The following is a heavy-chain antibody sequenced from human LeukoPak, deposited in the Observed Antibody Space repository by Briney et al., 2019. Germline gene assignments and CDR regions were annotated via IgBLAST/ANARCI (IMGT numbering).Heavy chain of an antibody. D-gene: IGHD2-8*02. V-gene: IGHV3-30-3*01. CDR2: ISYDGSTK. Sequence: GGSLRLSCAASGVTFSSYPMYWVRQAPGKGLEWVAVISYDGSTKHYADSVKGRFTISRDNSKNTLYLQMNSLRAEDTAVYYRARDLLAAGDYWGQGTLVTVSS. J-gene: IGHJ4*02. CDR3: ARDLLAAGDY. CDR1: GVTFSSYP.